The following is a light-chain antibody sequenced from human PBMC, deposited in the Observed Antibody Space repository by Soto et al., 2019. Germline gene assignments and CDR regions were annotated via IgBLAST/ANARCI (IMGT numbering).Light chain of an antibody. J-gene: IGLJ2*01. CDR1: SSDVGGYNY. CDR3: CSYAGSYTMV. Sequence: QSVLTQPRSVSGSPGQSVTISCTGTSSDVGGYNYVSWYQQQPGKAPRLMIYDVTKRPSGVPDRFSGSKSGNTASLTISGLQAEDEAEYYCCSYAGSYTMVFGGGTKLTVL. CDR2: DVT. V-gene: IGLV2-11*01.